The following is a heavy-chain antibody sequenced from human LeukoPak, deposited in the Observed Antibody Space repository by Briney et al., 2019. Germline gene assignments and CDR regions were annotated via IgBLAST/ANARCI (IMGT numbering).Heavy chain of an antibody. V-gene: IGHV4-39*01. CDR3: ARLNTDYDFWSGSYERGEEASDY. CDR2: IYYSGST. J-gene: IGHJ4*02. Sequence: SETLSLTCAVYGGSFSGYYWGWIRQPPGKGLEWIGSIYYSGSTYYNPSLKSRVTISVDTSKNQFSLKLSSVTAADTAVYYCARLNTDYDFWSGSYERGEEASDYWGQGTLVTVSS. D-gene: IGHD3-3*01. CDR1: GGSFSGYY.